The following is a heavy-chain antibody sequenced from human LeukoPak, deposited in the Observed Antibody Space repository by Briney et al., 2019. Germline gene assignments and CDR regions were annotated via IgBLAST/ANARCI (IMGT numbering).Heavy chain of an antibody. CDR2: XSGSGGST. D-gene: IGHD5-18*01. J-gene: IGHJ4*02. CDR3: AKEKLGDTAMVFDY. CDR1: SSXA. Sequence: SSXAMSWXRQAPXKGLEWVSAXSGSGGSTYYADSVKGRFTISRDNSKNTLYLQMNSLRAEDTAVYYCAKEKLGDTAMVFDYWGQGTLVTVSS. V-gene: IGHV3-23*01.